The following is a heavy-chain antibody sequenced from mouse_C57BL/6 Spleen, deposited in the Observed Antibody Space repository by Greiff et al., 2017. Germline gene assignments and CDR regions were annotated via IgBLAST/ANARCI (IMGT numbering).Heavy chain of an antibody. CDR2: INPSNGGT. D-gene: IGHD1-1*01. J-gene: IGHJ1*03. CDR3: ARSNGSSYAWYFDV. Sequence: VKLKQPGTELVKPGASVKLSCKASGYTFTSYWMHWVKQRPGQGLEWIGNINPSNGGTNYNEKFKSKATLTVDKSSSTAYMQLSSLTSEDSAVYYCARSNGSSYAWYFDVWGTGTTVTVSS. V-gene: IGHV1-53*01. CDR1: GYTFTSYW.